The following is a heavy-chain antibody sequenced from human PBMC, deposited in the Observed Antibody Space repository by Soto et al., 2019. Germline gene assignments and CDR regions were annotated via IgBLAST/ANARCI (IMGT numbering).Heavy chain of an antibody. CDR3: AREASVLIPAAQPSRFDS. Sequence: ASVKVSCKGFGYSFMKYGINWVRQAPGQGLEWVGWISPYSGYTHSAQRFHGRLTLTTDTAASTAYMELRILRSADTALYYCAREASVLIPAAQPSRFDSWGQGTLVTVSS. V-gene: IGHV1-18*01. CDR1: GYSFMKYG. CDR2: ISPYSGYT. J-gene: IGHJ4*02. D-gene: IGHD2-2*01.